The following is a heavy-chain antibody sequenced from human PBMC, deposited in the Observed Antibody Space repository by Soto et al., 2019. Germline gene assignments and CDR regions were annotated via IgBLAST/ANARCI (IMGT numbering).Heavy chain of an antibody. Sequence: GGSLRLSCAASGITFSDYGMHWVRQAPGKGLEWVAGVWKDGSNGYYVDSVKGRFTISRDNSKNTLYLQMNSLRDEDTAVYYCAKVPRGSNFGYYNFWGQGTLVTVSS. J-gene: IGHJ4*02. CDR1: GITFSDYG. D-gene: IGHD5-18*01. CDR2: VWKDGSNG. V-gene: IGHV3-30*02. CDR3: AKVPRGSNFGYYNF.